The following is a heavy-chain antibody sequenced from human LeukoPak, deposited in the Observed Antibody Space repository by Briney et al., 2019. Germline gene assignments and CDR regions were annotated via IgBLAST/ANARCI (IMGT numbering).Heavy chain of an antibody. Sequence: GGSLRLSCAASEFTFSSYGMHWVRQAPGKGLEWVAFIRYDGSNKYYADSVKGRFTISRDNSKNTLYLQMNSLRADDTAVYYCAKDPWTFQNSGAALFDYWGQGTLVTVSS. CDR3: AKDPWTFQNSGAALFDY. CDR2: IRYDGSNK. J-gene: IGHJ4*02. CDR1: EFTFSSYG. D-gene: IGHD6-19*01. V-gene: IGHV3-30*02.